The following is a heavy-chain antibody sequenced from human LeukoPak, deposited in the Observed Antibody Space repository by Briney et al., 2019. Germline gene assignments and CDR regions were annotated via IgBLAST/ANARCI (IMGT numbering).Heavy chain of an antibody. J-gene: IGHJ6*03. CDR2: INPNSGGT. CDR3: ARDGEVRGVNYYYYMDV. V-gene: IGHV1-2*02. CDR1: GYTFTGYY. Sequence: ASVKVSCKASGYTFTGYYMHWVRQAPGQGLEWMGWINPNSGGTNYAQKFQGRVTMTRDTSISTAYMELSRLRSDDTAVYYCARDGEVRGVNYYYYMDVWGKGTTVTVSS. D-gene: IGHD3-10*01.